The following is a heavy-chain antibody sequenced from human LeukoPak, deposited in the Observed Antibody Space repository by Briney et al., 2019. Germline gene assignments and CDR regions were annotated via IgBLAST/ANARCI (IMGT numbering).Heavy chain of an antibody. CDR3: ARAPTAAEYLDAFDI. CDR1: GGSISSYY. J-gene: IGHJ3*02. CDR2: VYYSGST. D-gene: IGHD6-13*01. Sequence: PSETLSLTCTVSGGSISSYYWSWIRQPPGKGLEWIGYVYYSGSTNYNPSLKSRVTISVDTSKNQFSLKLSSVTAADTAVYYCARAPTAAEYLDAFDIWGQGTMVTVSS. V-gene: IGHV4-59*01.